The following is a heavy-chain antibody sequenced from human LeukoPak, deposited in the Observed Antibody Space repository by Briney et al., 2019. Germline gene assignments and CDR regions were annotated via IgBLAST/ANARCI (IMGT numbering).Heavy chain of an antibody. Sequence: PSETLSLTCTVSGGSISSGGYYWSWICQHPGKGLEWIGYIYYSGSTYYKPSLKSRVTISLDTSKNQFSLRLSSVTAADTAVYYCARHDQQRGVEYWGQGTLVTVSS. CDR2: IYYSGST. J-gene: IGHJ4*02. CDR1: GGSISSGGYY. CDR3: ARHDQQRGVEY. V-gene: IGHV4-31*03. D-gene: IGHD3-10*01.